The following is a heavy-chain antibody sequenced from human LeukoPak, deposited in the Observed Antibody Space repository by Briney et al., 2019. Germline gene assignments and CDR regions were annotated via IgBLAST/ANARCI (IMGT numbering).Heavy chain of an antibody. Sequence: GGSLRLSCAASGFTVSSNYMSWVRQAPGKGLEWVSVIYSDGSTYYADSVKGRFTISRDNSKNALYLQMNSLRAEDTAVYYCARAHDEVVPDVWGQGTTVTVSS. D-gene: IGHD3-22*01. J-gene: IGHJ6*02. V-gene: IGHV3-53*01. CDR2: IYSDGST. CDR1: GFTVSSNY. CDR3: ARAHDEVVPDV.